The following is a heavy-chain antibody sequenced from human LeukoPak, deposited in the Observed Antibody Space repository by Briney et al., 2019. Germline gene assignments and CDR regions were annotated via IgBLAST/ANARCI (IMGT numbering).Heavy chain of an antibody. V-gene: IGHV1-24*01. CDR3: ARSNRGEPTGWFDP. Sequence: ASVKVSCKVSGYTLTELSMHWVRQAPGKGLEWMGGFDPEDGETIYAQKFQGRVTMTEDTSTDTAYMELSSLRSDDTAVYYCARSNRGEPTGWFDPWGQGTLVTVSS. CDR1: GYTLTELS. CDR2: FDPEDGET. D-gene: IGHD3-16*01. J-gene: IGHJ5*02.